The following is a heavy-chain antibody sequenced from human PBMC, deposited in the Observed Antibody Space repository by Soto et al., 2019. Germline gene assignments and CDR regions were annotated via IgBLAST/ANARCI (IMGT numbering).Heavy chain of an antibody. J-gene: IGHJ6*02. D-gene: IGHD6-13*01. Sequence: QVQLQESGPGLVKPSQTLSLTCTVSGGSISSGGYYWSWIRQHPGKGLEWIGYIYYSGSTYYNPSLKSRVTISVDASKNQFSLKLRSVTAADTAVYYCARDSSSSYYYYYYGMDVWGQGTTVTVSS. CDR3: ARDSSSSYYYYYYGMDV. CDR2: IYYSGST. CDR1: GGSISSGGYY. V-gene: IGHV4-31*03.